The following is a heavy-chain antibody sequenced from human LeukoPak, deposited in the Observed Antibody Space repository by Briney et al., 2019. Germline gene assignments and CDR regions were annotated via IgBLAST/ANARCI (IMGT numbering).Heavy chain of an antibody. V-gene: IGHV3-7*01. CDR3: AGGDVFDI. Sequence: GGSLRLSCAASGFTFSSYWMSWVRQAPGKGLEWVANIKQDGSEKYYVDSVKGRFTISRDNAKDSLYLQMNSLTADDTAVYYCAGGDVFDIWGQGTMVTVSS. J-gene: IGHJ3*02. CDR2: IKQDGSEK. CDR1: GFTFSSYW.